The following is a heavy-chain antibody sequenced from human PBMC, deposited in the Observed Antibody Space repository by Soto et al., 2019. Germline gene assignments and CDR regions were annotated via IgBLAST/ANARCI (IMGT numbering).Heavy chain of an antibody. CDR2: INIGSGNT. CDR3: PRDGGDCGYRLAYYYYIGMDV. J-gene: IGHJ6*02. V-gene: IGHV1-3*05. D-gene: IGHD2-21*02. CDR1: GYAFSSYA. Sequence: QVQLVQSGAEEKKPGASVKVSCKASGYAFSSYAMHWVRQAPGQRLEWMGWINIGSGNTEYSQNFQDRITITRDTSARTVYMELSGLRSEDTAVYYCPRDGGDCGYRLAYYYYIGMDVWGQGTTVTVSS.